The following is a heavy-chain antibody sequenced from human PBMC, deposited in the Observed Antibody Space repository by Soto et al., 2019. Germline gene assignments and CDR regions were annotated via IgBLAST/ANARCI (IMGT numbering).Heavy chain of an antibody. CDR3: ARDRPAAADAFDI. D-gene: IGHD6-13*01. CDR1: GFTFSSYW. CDR2: IKQDGSEK. Sequence: GGSLRLSCAASGFTFSSYWMSWVRQAPGKGLEWVANIKQDGSEKYYVDSVKGRFTISRDNAKNSLYLQMNSLRAEDTAVYYCARDRPAAADAFDIWGQGTMVTVSS. V-gene: IGHV3-7*01. J-gene: IGHJ3*02.